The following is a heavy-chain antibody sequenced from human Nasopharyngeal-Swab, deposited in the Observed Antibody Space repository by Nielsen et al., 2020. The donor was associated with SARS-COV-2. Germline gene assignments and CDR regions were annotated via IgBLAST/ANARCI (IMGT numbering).Heavy chain of an antibody. J-gene: IGHJ6*03. CDR1: GFTFSSYG. Sequence: GSLRLSCAASGFTFSSYGMHWVRQAPGKGLEWVAVISYDGNYKYYADSVQGRFTISRDNSKNTLFLQMNSLRAEDTAVYYCAKGRVTIFGVVIIDYYYYMDVWGKGTTVTVSS. V-gene: IGHV3-30*18. CDR2: ISYDGNYK. D-gene: IGHD3-3*01. CDR3: AKGRVTIFGVVIIDYYYYMDV.